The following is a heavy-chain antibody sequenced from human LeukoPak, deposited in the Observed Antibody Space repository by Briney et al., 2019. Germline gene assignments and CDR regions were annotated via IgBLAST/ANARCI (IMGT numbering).Heavy chain of an antibody. J-gene: IGHJ4*02. CDR2: IKQDGSEK. CDR3: ARGYCSGDSCYSIDY. CDR1: GFTFSSYW. D-gene: IGHD2-15*01. V-gene: IGHV3-7*01. Sequence: PGGSLRLSCAASGFTFSSYWMSWVRQAPGKGLEWVANIKQDGSEKYYVDSVKGRFTISRDNAKNSLYLQMNSLRAEDTAVYYCARGYCSGDSCYSIDYWGQGTLVTVSS.